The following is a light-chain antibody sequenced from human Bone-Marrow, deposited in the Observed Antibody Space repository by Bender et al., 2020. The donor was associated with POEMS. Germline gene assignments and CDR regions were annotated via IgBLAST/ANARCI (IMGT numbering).Light chain of an antibody. CDR1: GPNIGSNA. J-gene: IGLJ3*02. V-gene: IGLV1-36*01. CDR3: SSYAANSMM. CDR2: YDD. Sequence: QSVLTQPPSVSEVPRQRVTISCSGSGPNIGSNAVNWYQQLPGKAPKLLIYYDDMLPSGVSDRFAGSKSGNTASLRISGLQAEDEADYYCSSYAANSMMFGGGTKLTVL.